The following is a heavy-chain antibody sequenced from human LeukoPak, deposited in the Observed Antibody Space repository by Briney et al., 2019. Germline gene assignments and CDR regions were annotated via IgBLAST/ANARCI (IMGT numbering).Heavy chain of an antibody. Sequence: PSDTMSLTCAVYDGSFRLYYWSRTRQPPGEGLGWSGVINHSGSTNYNPSLKSRVTISVDTSKNQFSLKLSSVTAADTAVYYCARQRGYGSGSYCRFDYWGQGTLVTVSS. CDR2: INHSGST. J-gene: IGHJ4*02. D-gene: IGHD3-10*01. CDR3: ARQRGYGSGSYCRFDY. CDR1: DGSFRLYY. V-gene: IGHV4-34*01.